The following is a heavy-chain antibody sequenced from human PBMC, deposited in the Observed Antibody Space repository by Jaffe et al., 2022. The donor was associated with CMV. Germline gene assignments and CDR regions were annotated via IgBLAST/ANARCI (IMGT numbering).Heavy chain of an antibody. Sequence: EVQLVESGGVVVQPGGSLRLSCAASGFTFDDYTMHWVRQAPGKGLEWVSLISWDGGSTYYADSVKGRFTISRDNSKNSLYLQMNSLRTEDTALYYCAKDTKQQRYGMDVWGQGTTVTVSS. J-gene: IGHJ6*02. V-gene: IGHV3-43*01. D-gene: IGHD6-13*01. CDR2: ISWDGGST. CDR1: GFTFDDYT. CDR3: AKDTKQQRYGMDV.